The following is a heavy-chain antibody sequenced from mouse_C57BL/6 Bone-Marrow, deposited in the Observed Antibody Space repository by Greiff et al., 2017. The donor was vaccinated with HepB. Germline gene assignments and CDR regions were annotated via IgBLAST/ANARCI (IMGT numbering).Heavy chain of an antibody. CDR2: MGPGSGST. CDR3: ARRITKSMDY. Sequence: QVQLQQSGAELVKPGASVKISCKASGYTFTDYYINWVKQRPGQGLEWIGKMGPGSGSTYYNEKFKGKATLTADKSSSTAYMQLSSLTSEDSAVYFCARRITKSMDYWGQGTSVTVSS. V-gene: IGHV1-77*01. J-gene: IGHJ4*01. CDR1: GYTFTDYY. D-gene: IGHD1-1*01.